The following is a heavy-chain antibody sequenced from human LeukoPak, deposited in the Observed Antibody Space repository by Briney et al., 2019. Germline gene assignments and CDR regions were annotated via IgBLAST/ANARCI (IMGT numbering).Heavy chain of an antibody. CDR3: ARVLADRSRAYSYGENYYYYMDV. J-gene: IGHJ6*03. Sequence: ASVKVSCKASGYTFTSYAMNWVRQAPGQGLEWMGRINTNTGNPTYAQGFRGRFVFSLDTSVNTAYLQISSLKAEDTAVYFCARVLADRSRAYSYGENYYYYMDVWGKGTTVTVSS. CDR1: GYTFTSYA. CDR2: INTNTGNP. D-gene: IGHD5-18*01. V-gene: IGHV7-4-1*02.